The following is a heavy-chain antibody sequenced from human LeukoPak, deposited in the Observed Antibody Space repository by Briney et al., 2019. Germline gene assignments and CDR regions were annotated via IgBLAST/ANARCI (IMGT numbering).Heavy chain of an antibody. CDR3: ARRLLPRTYHEFDY. CDR2: ISGSNTYI. J-gene: IGHJ4*02. D-gene: IGHD3-16*02. Sequence: GGSLRLSCAASGFTFSSYAMNWVRQAPGKGLEWVSSISGSNTYIYYADSVKGRFTISRDNAKNSLFLHMNSLRAEDTAVYYCARRLLPRTYHEFDYWGQGTLVTVSS. CDR1: GFTFSSYA. V-gene: IGHV3-21*01.